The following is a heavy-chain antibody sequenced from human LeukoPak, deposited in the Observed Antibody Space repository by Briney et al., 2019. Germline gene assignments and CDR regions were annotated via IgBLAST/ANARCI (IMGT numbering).Heavy chain of an antibody. CDR2: IYYSGST. D-gene: IGHD6-6*01. V-gene: IGHV4-30-4*08. Sequence: KPSETLSLTCTVSGVSISSGDYYWSWIRQPPGKGLEWIAYIYYSGSTYYNPSLKSRVTLSVATSKNQFSLKLSSVTAADTAVYYCARTAEYSTIYFDLWGRGTLVTVSS. CDR1: GVSISSGDYY. CDR3: ARTAEYSTIYFDL. J-gene: IGHJ2*01.